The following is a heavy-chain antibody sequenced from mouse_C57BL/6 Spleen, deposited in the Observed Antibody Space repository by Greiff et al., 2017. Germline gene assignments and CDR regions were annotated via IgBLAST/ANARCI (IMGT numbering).Heavy chain of an antibody. Sequence: VQLQQSGAELVKPGASVKLSCKASGYTFTSYWMHWVKQRPGQGLEWIGMIHPNSGSTNYNEKFKSKATLTVDKSSSTAYMQLSSLTSEDSAVYYCARNREDYAMDYWGQGTSVTVSS. CDR1: GYTFTSYW. J-gene: IGHJ4*01. CDR2: IHPNSGST. CDR3: ARNREDYAMDY. V-gene: IGHV1-64*01.